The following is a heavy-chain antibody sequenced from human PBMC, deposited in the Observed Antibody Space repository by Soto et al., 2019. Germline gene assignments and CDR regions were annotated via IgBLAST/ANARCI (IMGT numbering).Heavy chain of an antibody. CDR2: IIPIFGTA. CDR1: GGTFSSYA. Sequence: SVKVSCKASGGTFSSYAISWVRQAPGQGLEWMGGIIPIFGTANYAQKFQGRVTITADESTSTAYMELSSLRSEDTAVYYCASRGRGYDQYYFDYWGQGTLVTVPS. CDR3: ASRGRGYDQYYFDY. D-gene: IGHD5-12*01. J-gene: IGHJ4*02. V-gene: IGHV1-69*13.